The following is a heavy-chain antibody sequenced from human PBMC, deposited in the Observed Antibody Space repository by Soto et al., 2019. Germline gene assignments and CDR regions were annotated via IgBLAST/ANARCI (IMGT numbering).Heavy chain of an antibody. D-gene: IGHD2-15*01. J-gene: IGHJ6*02. CDR2: IYYSGST. CDR1: GGSISGYY. Sequence: PSETLSLTCIVSGGSISGYYWSWIRQPPGKGLEWIGYIYYSGSTNYNPSLKSRVTISVDTSKNQFSLKLSSVTAADTAVYYCARGYCSGGSCYFPYYYYGMDVWGQGTTVTVSS. V-gene: IGHV4-59*01. CDR3: ARGYCSGGSCYFPYYYYGMDV.